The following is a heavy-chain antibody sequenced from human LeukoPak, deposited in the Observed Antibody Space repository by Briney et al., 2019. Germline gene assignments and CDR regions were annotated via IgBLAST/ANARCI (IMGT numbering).Heavy chain of an antibody. D-gene: IGHD3-10*01. CDR3: AKVAKYYYGSETYYFIEH. Sequence: GGSLRLSCAASGFTFTTYWMSWVRQAPGKGLEWVANINQDGTEKYYVDSVKGRFTISRDDAKNSLYVQMNSLRVEDTAVYYCAKVAKYYYGSETYYFIEHWGQGTPVTASS. V-gene: IGHV3-7*01. J-gene: IGHJ1*01. CDR1: GFTFTTYW. CDR2: INQDGTEK.